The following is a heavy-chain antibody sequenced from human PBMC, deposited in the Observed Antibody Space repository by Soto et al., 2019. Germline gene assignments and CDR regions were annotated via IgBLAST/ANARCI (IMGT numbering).Heavy chain of an antibody. CDR1: GYTFTGYY. J-gene: IGHJ4*02. CDR2: INPNSGGT. Sequence: ASVKVSCKASGYTFTGYYMHWVRQAPGQGLEWMGWINPNSGGTNYAQKFQGRVTMTRDTSISTAYMELSRLRSDDTAVYYCARTLAVRYSGYEGTMAYHSFDYWGQGTLVTVSS. CDR3: ARTLAVRYSGYEGTMAYHSFDY. V-gene: IGHV1-2*02. D-gene: IGHD5-12*01.